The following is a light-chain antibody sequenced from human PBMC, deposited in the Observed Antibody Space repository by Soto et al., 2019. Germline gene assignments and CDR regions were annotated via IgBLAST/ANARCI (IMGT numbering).Light chain of an antibody. CDR2: DTS. CDR3: LLSYSGARPWV. Sequence: QTVVTQAPSLTVSPGGTVTITCGSSTGAVTSGHYPYWFQQNPGQAPRTLIYDTSNKHSWTPARFSGSLLGGKAALTLSGAQPEDEAEYYCLLSYSGARPWVFGGGTKLTVL. J-gene: IGLJ3*02. V-gene: IGLV7-46*01. CDR1: TGAVTSGHY.